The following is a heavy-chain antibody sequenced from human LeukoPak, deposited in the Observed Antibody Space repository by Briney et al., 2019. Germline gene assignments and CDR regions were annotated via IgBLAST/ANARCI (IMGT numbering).Heavy chain of an antibody. Sequence: PGGSLRLSCAASGFTFSSYSMNWVRQAPGKGLEWVSYISSSSSTIYYADSVKGRFTISRDNAKNSLYLQMNSLRAEDTAVYYCARVVAAAGNAYWGQGTLVTVSS. V-gene: IGHV3-48*04. CDR2: ISSSSSTI. D-gene: IGHD6-13*01. J-gene: IGHJ4*02. CDR3: ARVVAAAGNAY. CDR1: GFTFSSYS.